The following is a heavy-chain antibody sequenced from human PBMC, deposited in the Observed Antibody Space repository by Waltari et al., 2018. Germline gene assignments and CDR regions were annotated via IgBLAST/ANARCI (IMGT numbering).Heavy chain of an antibody. D-gene: IGHD1-1*01. CDR1: GDSMSTSDY. Sequence: QLQLQESGPGLVKPSGTLSLICAVSGDSMSTSDYWSWVRQPPGKGMEWIGQVRGDGKTNYNPSFASRVTMSLDTATCHFALKLTSATAADTARYYCARDRGRGLYLDTWGQGTLVTVSP. CDR2: VRGDGKT. V-gene: IGHV4-4*02. CDR3: ARDRGRGLYLDT. J-gene: IGHJ4*02.